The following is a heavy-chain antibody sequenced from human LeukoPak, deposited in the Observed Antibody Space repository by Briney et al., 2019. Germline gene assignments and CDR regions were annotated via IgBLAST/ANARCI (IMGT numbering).Heavy chain of an antibody. CDR2: INTDGRTT. J-gene: IGHJ4*02. D-gene: IGHD2-21*01. V-gene: IGHV3-74*01. CDR1: GVTLTTFR. Sequence: GGSLRLSCAASGVTLTTFRMNWVRQAPGEGLVWVSLINTDGRTTTYADSVKGRFTISRDNAKNTLYLQMNSLRAEDTAVYYSAIGSEVALFAWLGFWGQGTLVTVSS. CDR3: AIGSEVALFAWLGF.